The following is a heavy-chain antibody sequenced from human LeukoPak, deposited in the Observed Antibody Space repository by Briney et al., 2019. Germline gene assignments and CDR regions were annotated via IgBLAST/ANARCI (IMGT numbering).Heavy chain of an antibody. D-gene: IGHD2-15*01. V-gene: IGHV3-23*01. CDR1: GFTFSSHA. CDR3: AKDGHATYHYFHMDV. Sequence: QPGGSLRLSCAVSGFTFSSHAVSWVRQAPGKGLEWVSCISASGGATWYGDSVQGRFTISRDNSKNTVFLQMNDLRADDTAIYYCAKDGHATYHYFHMDVWGKGTMVTVSS. J-gene: IGHJ6*03. CDR2: ISASGGAT.